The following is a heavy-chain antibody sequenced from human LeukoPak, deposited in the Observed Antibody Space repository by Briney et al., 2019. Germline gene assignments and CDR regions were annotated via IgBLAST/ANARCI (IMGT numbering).Heavy chain of an antibody. D-gene: IGHD6-6*01. CDR3: AHTVEELVYYYYYMDV. CDR2: IYWNDDK. Sequence: SGPTLVNPTQTLTLTCTFSGFSPSTSGVGVGWIRQPPGKALEWLALIYWNDDKRYSPSLKSRLTITKDTSKNQVVLTMTNMDPVDTATYYCAHTVEELVYYYYYMDVWGKGTTVTVSS. V-gene: IGHV2-5*01. CDR1: GFSPSTSGVG. J-gene: IGHJ6*03.